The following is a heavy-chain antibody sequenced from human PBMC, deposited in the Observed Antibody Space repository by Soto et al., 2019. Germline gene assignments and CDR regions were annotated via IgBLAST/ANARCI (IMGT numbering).Heavy chain of an antibody. CDR3: ARLVASETGYGMDV. CDR2: ITGSSSYI. J-gene: IGHJ6*02. CDR1: GFLFSIHN. V-gene: IGHV3-21*06. D-gene: IGHD3-9*01. Sequence: CASSGFLFSIHNMNWVRQAAGKGLEWVSSITGSSSYIFYADSVKGRFTISRDNAKNTVYLQVNSLRAEDTGVYYCARLVASETGYGMDVWGQGTTVTVSS.